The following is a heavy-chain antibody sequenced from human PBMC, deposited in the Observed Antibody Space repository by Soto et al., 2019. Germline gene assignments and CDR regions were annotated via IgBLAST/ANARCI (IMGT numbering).Heavy chain of an antibody. J-gene: IGHJ4*02. V-gene: IGHV3-30*18. Sequence: QEQLVESGGGVVQPGRSLRLSCAASGFTFSFYGMHWVRQAPGKGLEWVALILYDGNNKFYADSVKGRFTISRDNSMNTLYLQMNSLRADDTAVYYCAKVYWGGYCTSPSCYTLDYWGQGALVTVSS. CDR2: ILYDGNNK. D-gene: IGHD2-2*02. CDR3: AKVYWGGYCTSPSCYTLDY. CDR1: GFTFSFYG.